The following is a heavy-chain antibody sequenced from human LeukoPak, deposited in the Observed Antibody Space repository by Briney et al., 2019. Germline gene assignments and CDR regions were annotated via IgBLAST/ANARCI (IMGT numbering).Heavy chain of an antibody. CDR3: ARAGYSSSWYTFDY. Sequence: PGGSLRLSCAASGFTFSSYWMHWVRQAPGKGLVWVSRINSDVISTNYADSVKGRFTISRDNAKNTLYLQMNSLRAEDTAVYYCARAGYSSSWYTFDYWGQGTLVTVSS. CDR2: INSDVIST. CDR1: GFTFSSYW. V-gene: IGHV3-74*01. D-gene: IGHD6-13*01. J-gene: IGHJ4*02.